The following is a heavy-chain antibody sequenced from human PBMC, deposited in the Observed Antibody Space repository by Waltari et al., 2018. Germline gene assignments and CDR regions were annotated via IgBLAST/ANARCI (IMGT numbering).Heavy chain of an antibody. CDR3: ARSLYQLLSYFDL. CDR2: IWYDGSNK. D-gene: IGHD2-2*01. J-gene: IGHJ2*01. V-gene: IGHV3-33*01. Sequence: QVQLVESGGGVVQPGRSLRLSCAESGFTFSSYGMHWVRQAPGKGLEWVAVIWYDGSNKYYADSVKGRFTISRDNSKNTLYLQMNSLRAEDTAVYYCARSLYQLLSYFDLWGRGTLVTVSS. CDR1: GFTFSSYG.